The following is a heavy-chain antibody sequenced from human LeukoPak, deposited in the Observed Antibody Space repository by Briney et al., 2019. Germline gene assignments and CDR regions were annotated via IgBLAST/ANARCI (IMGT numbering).Heavy chain of an antibody. CDR2: ISGSGVTT. CDR3: AKDRDYYLVGFFDY. CDR1: GFTFSSYA. D-gene: IGHD3-10*01. J-gene: IGHJ4*02. Sequence: GGSLRLSCAASGFTFSSYAMSWVRQAPGKGLQWVSDISGSGVTTYYADSVKGRFTISRDNSKNTLYLQMNSLRAEDTAIYYCAKDRDYYLVGFFDYWGQGTLVTVSS. V-gene: IGHV3-23*01.